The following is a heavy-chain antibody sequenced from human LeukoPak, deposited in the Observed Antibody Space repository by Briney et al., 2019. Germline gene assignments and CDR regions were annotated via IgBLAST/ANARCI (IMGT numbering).Heavy chain of an antibody. J-gene: IGHJ3*02. CDR2: MKQDGREK. D-gene: IGHD3-22*01. Sequence: GGSLRLSCVASGFIFSNYWMSWVRQVPGKGLEWVANMKQDGREKYLVDSVKGRFTISRDNAKNSVYLQMNSLRAEDTAVYYCARASSPYYYDSSGNWDAFDIWGQGTMVTVSS. CDR1: GFIFSNYW. CDR3: ARASSPYYYDSSGNWDAFDI. V-gene: IGHV3-7*01.